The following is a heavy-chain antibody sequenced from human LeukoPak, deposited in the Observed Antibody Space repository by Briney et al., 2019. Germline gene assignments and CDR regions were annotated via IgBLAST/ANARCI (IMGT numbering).Heavy chain of an antibody. CDR3: ARGGSSWYPNWFDP. D-gene: IGHD6-13*01. V-gene: IGHV4-30-2*01. CDR2: IYHSGST. CDR1: GGSISSGGYS. Sequence: SQTLSLTCAVSGGSISSGGYSWSWIRQPPGKGLEWIGYIYHSGSTYYNPSLKSRVIISVDRSKNQFSLKLSSVTAADTAVYYCARGGSSWYPNWFDPWGQGTLVTVSS. J-gene: IGHJ5*02.